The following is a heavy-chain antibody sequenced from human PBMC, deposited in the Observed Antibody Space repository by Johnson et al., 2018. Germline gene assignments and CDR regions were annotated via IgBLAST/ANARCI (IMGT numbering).Heavy chain of an antibody. CDR2: INSDGSST. Sequence: EVQLVETGGGLVQPGGSLRLSCAASGFTFSSYWMHWVRQAPGKGLVWVSRINSDGSSTSYADSVKGRFTISRDNAKNTLYLQMNSLRAEDTAVYYCARRMYNDFWSGYPLGMGVWGQGTTVTVSS. J-gene: IGHJ6*02. V-gene: IGHV3-74*02. CDR1: GFTFSSYW. D-gene: IGHD3-3*01. CDR3: ARRMYNDFWSGYPLGMGV.